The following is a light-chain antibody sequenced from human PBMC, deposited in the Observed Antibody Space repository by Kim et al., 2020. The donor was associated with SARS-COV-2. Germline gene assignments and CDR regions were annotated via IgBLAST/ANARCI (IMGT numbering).Light chain of an antibody. CDR1: QSMSTN. V-gene: IGKV1-39*01. CDR3: QQSYSSPRT. Sequence: DIQMTQSPSSLSASVGDRVTITCRASQSMSTNLNWYQQKPGKAPKLLIYAASSLQSGVPSRFSGSGSGTDFTLTISSLQREDFATYYCQQSYSSPRTFGQGTKVDIK. CDR2: AAS. J-gene: IGKJ1*01.